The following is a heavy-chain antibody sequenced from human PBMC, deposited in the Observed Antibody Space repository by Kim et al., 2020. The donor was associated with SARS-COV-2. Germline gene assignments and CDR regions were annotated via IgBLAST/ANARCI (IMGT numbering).Heavy chain of an antibody. Sequence: SETLSLTCTVSGVSISSYYWSWIRQPPGKGLEWIGYIYNSGSTNYNPSLKSRITISVDTSKNQFSLRLSSVTAAETAVYYCARGHKALSLYFDLWGRCTL. CDR3: ARGHKALSLYFDL. CDR2: IYNSGST. CDR1: GVSISSYY. V-gene: IGHV4-59*13. J-gene: IGHJ2*01. D-gene: IGHD2-2*01.